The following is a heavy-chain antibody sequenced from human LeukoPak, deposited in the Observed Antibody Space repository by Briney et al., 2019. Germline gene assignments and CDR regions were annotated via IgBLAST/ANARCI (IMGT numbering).Heavy chain of an antibody. V-gene: IGHV3-33*01. CDR1: GFTFSSYG. CDR3: ARERFLEWLTNYYYYGMDV. D-gene: IGHD3-3*01. CDR2: IWYDGSNK. Sequence: GRSLRLSCAASGFTFSSYGMHWVRQAPDKGLEWVAVIWYDGSNKYYADSVKGRFTISRDNSKNTLYLLMNSLRAEDTAVYYCARERFLEWLTNYYYYGMDVWGQGTTVTVSS. J-gene: IGHJ6*02.